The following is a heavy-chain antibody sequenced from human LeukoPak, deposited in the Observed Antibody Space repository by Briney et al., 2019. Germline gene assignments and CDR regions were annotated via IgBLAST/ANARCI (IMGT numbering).Heavy chain of an antibody. CDR1: GFTFSSYE. Sequence: QPGGSLRLSCAASGFTFSSYEMNWIRQAPGKGLEWIASISSSGSSVNYADSVNGRLTISRDNAKNSLYLQMNSLRAEDTAVYYCVRDRSRSATYPVRWGRGTLVTVSS. CDR2: ISSSGSSV. CDR3: VRDRSRSATYPVR. V-gene: IGHV3-48*03. J-gene: IGHJ4*02.